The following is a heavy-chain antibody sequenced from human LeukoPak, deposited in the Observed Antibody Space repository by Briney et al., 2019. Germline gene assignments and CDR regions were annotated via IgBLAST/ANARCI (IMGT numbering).Heavy chain of an antibody. CDR1: GYTFSSYG. CDR2: IRYDGSNK. D-gene: IGHD3-22*01. V-gene: IGHV3-30*02. CDR3: AKGPYYYDSSGYSRRWFDP. J-gene: IGHJ5*02. Sequence: PGGSLRLSCAASGYTFSSYGMHWVRQAPGKGLEWVAFIRYDGSNKYYADSVKGRFTISRDNSKNTLYLQMNSLRAEDTAVYYCAKGPYYYDSSGYSRRWFDPWGQGILVTVSS.